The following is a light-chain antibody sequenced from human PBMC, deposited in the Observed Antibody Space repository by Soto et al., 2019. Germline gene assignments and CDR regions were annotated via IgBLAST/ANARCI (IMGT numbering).Light chain of an antibody. CDR3: QQYNNWPRT. CDR1: QSVSSD. CDR2: GAS. Sequence: EIVLTESPTTLSSFPGDRVTCSCRASQSVSSDLAWYHQKPGQAPRLLIYGASTRATGIPARFSGSGSGTEFTLTINSLQSEDFAVYYCQQYNNWPRTFGQGTKVAIK. V-gene: IGKV3-15*01. J-gene: IGKJ1*01.